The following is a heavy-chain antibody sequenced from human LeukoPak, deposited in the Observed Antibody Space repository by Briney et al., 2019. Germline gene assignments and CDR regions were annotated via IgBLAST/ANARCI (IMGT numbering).Heavy chain of an antibody. Sequence: GGSLRLSCAASGSTFDDYAMHWVRQAPGKGLEWVSLISWDGGSTYYADSVKGRFTISRDNSKNSLYLQMNSLRAEDTALYYCAKAPSGYEPFFDYWGQGTLVTVSS. CDR2: ISWDGGST. D-gene: IGHD5-12*01. J-gene: IGHJ4*02. V-gene: IGHV3-43D*03. CDR3: AKAPSGYEPFFDY. CDR1: GSTFDDYA.